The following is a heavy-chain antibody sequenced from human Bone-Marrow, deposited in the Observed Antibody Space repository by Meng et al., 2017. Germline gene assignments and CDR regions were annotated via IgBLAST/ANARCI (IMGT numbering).Heavy chain of an antibody. V-gene: IGHV1-2*06. CDR2: INPKSGDT. CDR3: ARDEDISAAGKLFGDY. D-gene: IGHD6-13*01. J-gene: IGHJ4*02. CDR1: GYTFPDYW. Sequence: QGELVQSGAEVKKPWASVKVPCKASGYTFPDYWLHWVRRAPGQGLEWMGRINPKSGDTHYAQRFQGRVTMTGDTSISTAYMELSGLRSDDTAMYYCARDEDISAAGKLFGDYWGQGTLVTVSS.